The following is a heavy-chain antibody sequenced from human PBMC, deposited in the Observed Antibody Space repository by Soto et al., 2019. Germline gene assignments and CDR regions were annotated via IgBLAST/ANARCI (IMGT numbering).Heavy chain of an antibody. V-gene: IGHV1-8*01. CDR3: ARVVTRGCEY. Sequence: ASVNVSCKGSGYTFTNYYINWVRPAPGQWPELLGWVSPDSDNSGCAQKFQGRVTITRDASISTAYMELSSLTYEDTAVYYCARVVTRGCEYWRQGTLVIASS. J-gene: IGHJ4*02. CDR2: VSPDSDNS. CDR1: GYTFTNYY. D-gene: IGHD3-3*01.